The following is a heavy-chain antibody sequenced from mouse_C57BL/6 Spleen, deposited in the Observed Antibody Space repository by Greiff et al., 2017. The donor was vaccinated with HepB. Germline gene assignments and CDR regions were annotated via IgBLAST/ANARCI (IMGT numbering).Heavy chain of an antibody. V-gene: IGHV1-53*01. Sequence: VQLQQSGTELVKPGASVKLSCKASGYTFTSYWMHWVKQRPGQGLEWIGNINPSNGGTNYNEKFKSKATLTVDKSSSTAYMQLSSRTSEDSAVYYLASSEDDGYPYAMDYWGQGTSVTVSS. CDR2: INPSNGGT. J-gene: IGHJ4*01. D-gene: IGHD2-3*01. CDR3: ASSEDDGYPYAMDY. CDR1: GYTFTSYW.